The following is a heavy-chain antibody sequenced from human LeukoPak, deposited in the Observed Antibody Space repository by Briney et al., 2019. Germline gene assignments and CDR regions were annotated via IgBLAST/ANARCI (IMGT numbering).Heavy chain of an antibody. D-gene: IGHD6-13*01. CDR2: IYYSGST. CDR1: GGSISSYY. J-gene: IGHJ4*02. Sequence: SETLSLTCTVSGGSISSYYWSWIRQPPGKGLEWIGYIYYSGSTNYNPSLKSRVTISVDTSKNQFSLRLSSVTAADTAVYYCARALPTTGYRVPLPDYWGQGTLVTVSS. V-gene: IGHV4-59*01. CDR3: ARALPTTGYRVPLPDY.